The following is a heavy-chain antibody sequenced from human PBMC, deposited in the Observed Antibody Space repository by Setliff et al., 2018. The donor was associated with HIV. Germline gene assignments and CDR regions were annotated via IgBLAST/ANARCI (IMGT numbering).Heavy chain of an antibody. D-gene: IGHD4-17*01. Sequence: PSETLSLTCTVSAGSISSGSYYWSRIRQHAGKGLEWIEHIYTSGSTNYNPSLKSRVTISLDTSNNQFSLNLNSVPAADPAISSGARPPGDYGDHWFDPGGRGTLVTVSS. CDR1: AGSISSGSYY. CDR2: IYTSGST. V-gene: IGHV4-61*09. CDR3: ARPPGDYGDHWFDP. J-gene: IGHJ5*02.